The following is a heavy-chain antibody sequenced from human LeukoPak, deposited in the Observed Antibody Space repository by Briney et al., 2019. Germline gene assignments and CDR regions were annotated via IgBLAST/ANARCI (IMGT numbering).Heavy chain of an antibody. D-gene: IGHD2-2*02. CDR2: IYTSGST. V-gene: IGHV4-4*07. CDR3: ARGSRRYCSSTSCYTSDY. J-gene: IGHJ4*02. Sequence: SETLSLTCTVSGGSISSYYWSWIWQPAGKGLVWIGCIYTSGSTNYNPSLKSRVTMSVDTSKNQFSLKLSSVTAADTAVYYCARGSRRYCSSTSCYTSDYWGQGTLVTVSS. CDR1: GGSISSYY.